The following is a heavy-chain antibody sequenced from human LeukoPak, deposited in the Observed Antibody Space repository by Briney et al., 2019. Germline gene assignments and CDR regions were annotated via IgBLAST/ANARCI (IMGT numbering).Heavy chain of an antibody. V-gene: IGHV3-9*01. D-gene: IGHD4-17*01. CDR3: ARGQSYGDFFYY. CDR1: GFIFDDYA. J-gene: IGHJ4*02. Sequence: GGSLRLSCAASGFIFDDYAMHWVRQAPGKGLEWVSSISWNSDNIKYVDSVKGRFTISRDNAKNSLYLQMNSLRAEDTAVYYCARGQSYGDFFYYWGQGTLVTVSS. CDR2: ISWNSDNI.